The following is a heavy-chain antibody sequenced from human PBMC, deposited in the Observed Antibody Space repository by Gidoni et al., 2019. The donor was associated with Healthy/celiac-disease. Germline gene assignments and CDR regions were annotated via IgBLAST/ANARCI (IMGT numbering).Heavy chain of an antibody. Sequence: QVQLVQSGAEVKKPGSSVNVSCKASGGTFISYVISLVRQAPGQGLEWMGGIIPIFGTTNYAQKFQGRVTITADESTSTAYMELSSLRSEDTAVYYCASGSQGWSLDYWGQGTLVTVSS. J-gene: IGHJ4*02. CDR2: IIPIFGTT. CDR1: GGTFISYV. V-gene: IGHV1-69*01. D-gene: IGHD2-8*01. CDR3: ASGSQGWSLDY.